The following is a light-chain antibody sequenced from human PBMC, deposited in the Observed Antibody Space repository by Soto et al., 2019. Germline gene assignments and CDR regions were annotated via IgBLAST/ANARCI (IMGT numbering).Light chain of an antibody. CDR3: QQRSNSPPYT. J-gene: IGKJ2*01. V-gene: IGKV3-11*01. Sequence: EIVLTQSPATLSLSPGERATLSCRASQSVSSYLAWYQQKPGQAPKLLIYDASNGATGIPARFSGSGSGTDFPLTISSLEPEDFAVYYCQQRSNSPPYTFGQGTKLEIK. CDR2: DAS. CDR1: QSVSSY.